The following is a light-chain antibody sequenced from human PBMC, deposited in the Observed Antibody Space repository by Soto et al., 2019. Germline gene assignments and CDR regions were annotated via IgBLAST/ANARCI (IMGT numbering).Light chain of an antibody. CDR3: TSYTNSPNFGWV. V-gene: IGLV2-14*01. CDR1: SSDVGAYYY. J-gene: IGLJ3*02. Sequence: QSVLTQPASVSGSPGQSITISCTGTSSDVGAYYYVSWYQQHPGEAPKLMIYEVRNRPSGVSNRFSGSKSGNTASLTISGLQAEDEADYYCTSYTNSPNFGWVFGGGTKVTVL. CDR2: EVR.